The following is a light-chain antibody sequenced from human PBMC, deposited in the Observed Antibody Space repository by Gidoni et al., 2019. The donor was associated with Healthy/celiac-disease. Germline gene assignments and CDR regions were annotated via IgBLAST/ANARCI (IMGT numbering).Light chain of an antibody. CDR2: GAA. J-gene: IGKJ1*01. V-gene: IGKV3-15*01. CDR3: QQYNNWHPWT. CDR1: QSVSSN. Sequence: EIEMTQSPATLSVSPGERATLSCRASQSVSSNLAGYQQKPGQAPRLLIYGAATRATGIPARFSGSGSCTEFTLTIISLLSEDFSVYYCQQYNNWHPWTCGQGTKVEIK.